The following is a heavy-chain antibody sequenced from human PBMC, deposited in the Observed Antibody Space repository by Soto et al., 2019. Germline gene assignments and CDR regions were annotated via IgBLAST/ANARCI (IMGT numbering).Heavy chain of an antibody. V-gene: IGHV3-23*01. Sequence: PGGSLRLSCVGSGFTFRSYTMNWVRQAPGKGLEWVSGIRGFSPYTFYADSVKGRFTISRDNSKNTLYLQMNSLRAEDTAVYYCAKPNDYSNSNWFDPWGQGTLVIVSS. CDR3: AKPNDYSNSNWFDP. J-gene: IGHJ5*02. CDR1: GFTFRSYT. CDR2: IRGFSPYT. D-gene: IGHD4-4*01.